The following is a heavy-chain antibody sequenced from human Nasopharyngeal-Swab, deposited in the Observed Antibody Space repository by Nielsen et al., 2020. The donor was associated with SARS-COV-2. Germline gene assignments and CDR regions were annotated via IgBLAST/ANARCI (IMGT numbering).Heavy chain of an antibody. CDR3: ARDLGITMVRGVTRDNWFDP. V-gene: IGHV3-7*04. J-gene: IGHJ5*02. D-gene: IGHD3-10*01. CDR2: TKQDGSEK. Sequence: VRQMPGKGLEWVANTKQDGSEKYYVDSVKGRFTISRDNAKNSLYLQMNSLRAEDTAVYYCARDLGITMVRGVTRDNWFDPWGQGTLVTVSS.